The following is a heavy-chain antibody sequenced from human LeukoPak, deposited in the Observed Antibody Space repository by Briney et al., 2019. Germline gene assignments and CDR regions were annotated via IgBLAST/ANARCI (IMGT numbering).Heavy chain of an antibody. D-gene: IGHD4-17*01. Sequence: ASVNVSCKVSGYTRTELAIHWVRQAPGKGLEWMGGFDPEAGEAIYAQKFQGRVTMTEAISTHTAYMELSSLRSEDTALYYCATDISHDDGEYARGWFDSWGQGALVTVSS. CDR3: ATDISHDDGEYARGWFDS. CDR2: FDPEAGEA. J-gene: IGHJ5*01. CDR1: GYTRTELA. V-gene: IGHV1-24*01.